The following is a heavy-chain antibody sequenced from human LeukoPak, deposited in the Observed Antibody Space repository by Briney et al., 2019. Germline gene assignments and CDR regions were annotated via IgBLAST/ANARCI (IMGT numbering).Heavy chain of an antibody. Sequence: GASGKVSCKASGYTSSNYCIHWLRQAPGQGVEWMGIFNPTYSIPIYAQTFEGRVTMTSDMSTSTFYMELSTLRSEDTAVYFCAKDPRNILTGDFDDFDIWGQGTMVIVSS. CDR1: GYTSSNYC. V-gene: IGHV1-46*01. CDR3: AKDPRNILTGDFDDFDI. J-gene: IGHJ3*02. CDR2: FNPTYSIP. D-gene: IGHD3-9*01.